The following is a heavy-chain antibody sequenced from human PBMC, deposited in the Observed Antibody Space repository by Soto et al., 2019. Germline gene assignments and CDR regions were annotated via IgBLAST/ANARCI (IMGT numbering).Heavy chain of an antibody. CDR3: ARVGCSGGSCYSGLDAFDI. V-gene: IGHV3-7*01. CDR2: IKQDGSEK. D-gene: IGHD2-15*01. Sequence: GGSLRLSCAASGFTFSNFAMTWVRQAPGKGLEWVANIKQDGSEKYYVDSVKGRFTISRDNAKNSLYLQMNSLRAEDTAVYYCARVGCSGGSCYSGLDAFDIWGQGTMVTVSS. CDR1: GFTFSNFA. J-gene: IGHJ3*02.